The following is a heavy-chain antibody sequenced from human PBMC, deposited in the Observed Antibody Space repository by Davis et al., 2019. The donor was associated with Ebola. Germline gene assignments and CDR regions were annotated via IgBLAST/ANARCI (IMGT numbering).Heavy chain of an antibody. J-gene: IGHJ5*02. CDR3: ARDRDYSSSQHCFEP. D-gene: IGHD6-13*01. Sequence: SETLSLTCAVSGGSISSNNWWSWVRQPPGKGLEWIGEIYHGGYSNYNPSLKSRVTISLDKSKNEFSLKLTSVTAADTAVYYCARDRDYSSSQHCFEPWGLGTLVTVSS. CDR1: GGSISSNNW. V-gene: IGHV4-4*02. CDR2: IYHGGYS.